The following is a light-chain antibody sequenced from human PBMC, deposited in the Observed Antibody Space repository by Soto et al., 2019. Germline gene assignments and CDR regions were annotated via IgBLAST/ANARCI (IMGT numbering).Light chain of an antibody. Sequence: DIQMTQFPSFLSASVGDRVTITCRASQSIGKHLNWYQQKPEKAPKFRIYGASTLQSGVPSRFTGSGSGTDFTLTVNSLQAEDFATYYCQQSYTSPTTFGQGTRLEIK. J-gene: IGKJ5*01. CDR3: QQSYTSPTT. CDR2: GAS. CDR1: QSIGKH. V-gene: IGKV1-39*01.